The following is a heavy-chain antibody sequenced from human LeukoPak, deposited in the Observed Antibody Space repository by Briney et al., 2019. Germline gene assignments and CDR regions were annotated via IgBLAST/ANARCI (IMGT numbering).Heavy chain of an antibody. V-gene: IGHV4-39*07. D-gene: IGHD3-22*01. CDR2: IYYSGST. CDR3: ASSNYYDSSGHFSGFHWYFDL. CDR1: GGSISSSSYY. Sequence: SETLSLTCTVSGGSISSSSYYWGWIRQPPGKGLEWIGSIYYSGSTYYNPSLKSRVTISVDTSKNQLSLKLSSVTAADTAVYYCASSNYYDSSGHFSGFHWYFDLWGRGALVTVSS. J-gene: IGHJ2*01.